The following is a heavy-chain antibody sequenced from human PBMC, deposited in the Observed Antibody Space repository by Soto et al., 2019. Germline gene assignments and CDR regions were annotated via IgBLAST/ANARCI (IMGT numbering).Heavy chain of an antibody. CDR1: GYTLTELS. CDR2: FDPEDGET. D-gene: IGHD3-3*01. Sequence: QVQLVQSGAEVKRPGASVKVSCKVSGYTLTELSMHWVRQAPGKGLEWMGGFDPEDGETIYAQKFQGRVTMTEDTSTDTAYMELSSLRSEDTAVYYCATIPRNYDFWSGYPQRWPYWFDPWGQGTLVTVSS. J-gene: IGHJ5*02. CDR3: ATIPRNYDFWSGYPQRWPYWFDP. V-gene: IGHV1-24*01.